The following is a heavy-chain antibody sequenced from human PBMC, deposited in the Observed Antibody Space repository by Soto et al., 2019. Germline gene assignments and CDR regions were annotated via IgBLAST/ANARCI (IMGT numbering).Heavy chain of an antibody. Sequence: QVPLVQSGAEVKKPGASVKVSCEASGYPFTAFDINWVGQAAGQGLEWMGWMNPSSGDSAFAQRFQDRITMTRTTSITTAYMELSRLTSDDTAVYYCVRQPGGVATPGDDYWGQGTLVTVSS. V-gene: IGHV1-8*01. CDR3: VRQPGGVATPGDDY. CDR1: GYPFTAFD. J-gene: IGHJ4*02. D-gene: IGHD2-15*01. CDR2: MNPSSGDS.